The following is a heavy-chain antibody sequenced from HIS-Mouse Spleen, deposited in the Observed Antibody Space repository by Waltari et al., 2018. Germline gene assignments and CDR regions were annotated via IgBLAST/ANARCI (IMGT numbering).Heavy chain of an antibody. D-gene: IGHD3-22*01. J-gene: IGHJ4*02. V-gene: IGHV3-33*06. CDR2: IWYDGSNK. CDR3: AKEFATYYYDSSGYPPFDY. CDR1: GFTFSSYG. Sequence: QVQLVESGGGVVQPGRSLRLSCAASGFTFSSYGMHWVRQAPGKGLEWVAVIWYDGSNKYYADSVKGRFTISRDNSKNTLYLQMNSLRAEDTAVYYCAKEFATYYYDSSGYPPFDYWGQGTLVTVSS.